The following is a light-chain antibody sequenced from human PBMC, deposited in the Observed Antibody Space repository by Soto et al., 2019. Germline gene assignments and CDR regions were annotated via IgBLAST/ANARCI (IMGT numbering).Light chain of an antibody. CDR3: CSYAGSSTSPYV. CDR1: SSDVGSYNL. CDR2: EVS. J-gene: IGLJ1*01. Sequence: QSMLTQPASVSGSPGQSITISCTGTSSDVGSYNLVSWYQQHPGKAPKLMIYEVSKRPSGVSNRFSGSKSGNTASLTISGLQAEDGADYYCCSYAGSSTSPYVFGTGTKVTVL. V-gene: IGLV2-23*02.